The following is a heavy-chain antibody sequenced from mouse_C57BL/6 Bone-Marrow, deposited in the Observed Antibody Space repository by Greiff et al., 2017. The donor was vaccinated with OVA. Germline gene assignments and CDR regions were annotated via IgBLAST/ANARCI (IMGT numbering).Heavy chain of an antibody. CDR2: IYPGDGDT. J-gene: IGHJ4*01. CDR1: GYAFSSYW. Sequence: QVQLQQSGAELVKPGASVKISCKASGYAFSSYWMNWVKQRPGKGLEWIGQIYPGDGDTNYNGKFKGKATLTADKSSSTAYMQLSSLTSEDSAVYFGASWIVAPYAMDYWGQGTSVTVSS. CDR3: ASWIVAPYAMDY. V-gene: IGHV1-80*01. D-gene: IGHD1-1*01.